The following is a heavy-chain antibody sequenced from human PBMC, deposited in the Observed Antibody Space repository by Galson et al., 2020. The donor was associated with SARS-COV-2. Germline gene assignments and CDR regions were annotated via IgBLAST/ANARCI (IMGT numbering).Heavy chain of an antibody. CDR3: ARGTDRYCTSPTCYLNWFDP. Sequence: GGSLRLSCAASGFSFSNYDMNWVRQTPGKGLEWVSSISSRSMHIYYADSVKGRFTISRDNAKTSLYLQMDSLRAEDTAMYYCARGTDRYCTSPTCYLNWFDPWGQGTLVIVSS. V-gene: IGHV3-21*01. D-gene: IGHD2-2*01. CDR1: GFSFSNYD. J-gene: IGHJ5*02. CDR2: ISSRSMHI.